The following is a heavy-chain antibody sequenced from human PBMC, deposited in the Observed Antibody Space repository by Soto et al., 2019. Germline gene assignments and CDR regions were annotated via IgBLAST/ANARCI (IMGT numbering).Heavy chain of an antibody. J-gene: IGHJ3*02. CDR1: GGSIRSGGYY. D-gene: IGHD5-12*01. Sequence: SETLSLTCTVSGGSIRSGGYYWSWIRQHPGKGLEWIGYIYYSGSTYYNPSLKSRVTISVDTSKNQFSLKLSSVTAADTAVYYCARDNGLRDAFDIWGQGTMVTVSS. CDR2: IYYSGST. CDR3: ARDNGLRDAFDI. V-gene: IGHV4-31*03.